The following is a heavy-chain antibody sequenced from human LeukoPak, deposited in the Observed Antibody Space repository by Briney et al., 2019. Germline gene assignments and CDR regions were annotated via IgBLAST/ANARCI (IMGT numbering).Heavy chain of an antibody. Sequence: GGSLRLSCAASGFTFSSYWMSWVRQAPGKGLEWVANIKQDGSEKYYVDSVKGRFTISRDNARNSLYLQMNSLRAEDTAVYYCARAEFGELYRFDYWGQGTLVTVSS. CDR3: ARAEFGELYRFDY. CDR2: IKQDGSEK. V-gene: IGHV3-7*01. D-gene: IGHD3-10*01. CDR1: GFTFSSYW. J-gene: IGHJ4*02.